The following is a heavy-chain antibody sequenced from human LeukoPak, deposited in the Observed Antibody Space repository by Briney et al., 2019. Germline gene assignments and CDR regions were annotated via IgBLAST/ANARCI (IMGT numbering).Heavy chain of an antibody. CDR2: IYYSGST. J-gene: IGHJ4*02. CDR3: ARDYVWLQPYFDY. V-gene: IGHV4-30-4*01. CDR1: GGSISSGDYY. D-gene: IGHD5-24*01. Sequence: SETLSLTCTVSGGSISSGDYYWSWIRQPPGKGLEWIGYIYYSGSTYYNPSLKSRVTISVDTSKNQFSLKLSSVTAADAAVYYCARDYVWLQPYFDYWGQGTLVTVSS.